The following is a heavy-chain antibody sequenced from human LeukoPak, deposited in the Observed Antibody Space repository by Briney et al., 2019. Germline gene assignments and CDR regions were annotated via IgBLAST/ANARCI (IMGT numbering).Heavy chain of an antibody. CDR1: GFTFSSYD. V-gene: IGHV3-30*02. D-gene: IGHD3-10*01. J-gene: IGHJ4*02. Sequence: GGSLRLSCAVSGFTFSSYDMHWVRQAPGKGLEWVTFIQYDGSNKYYADSVKGRFTISRDNSKNTLYLQMNSLRAEDTAVYYCARSLTMVRGYDYWGQGTLVTVSS. CDR2: IQYDGSNK. CDR3: ARSLTMVRGYDY.